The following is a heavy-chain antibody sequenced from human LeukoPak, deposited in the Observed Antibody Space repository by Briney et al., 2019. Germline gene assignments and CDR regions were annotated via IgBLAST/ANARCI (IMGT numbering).Heavy chain of an antibody. V-gene: IGHV5-51*01. J-gene: IGHJ4*02. CDR1: GYSFSSDW. CDR2: IYPGDSET. CDR3: ARFSGSGWSIYYFDY. D-gene: IGHD6-19*01. Sequence: GESLKISCKGSGYSFSSDWIGWVRQMPGKGLEWMGIIYPGDSETRYSPSFQGQVTISADKSISTAYLQWSSLKASDTAMYYCARFSGSGWSIYYFDYWGQGTLVTVSS.